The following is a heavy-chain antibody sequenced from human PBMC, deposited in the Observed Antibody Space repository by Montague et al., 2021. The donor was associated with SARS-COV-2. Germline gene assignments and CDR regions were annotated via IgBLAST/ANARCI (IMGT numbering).Heavy chain of an antibody. J-gene: IGHJ4*02. CDR1: GYSISSGYY. CDR2: IYHSGST. CDR3: ARPLNQQWLRFPPGAFFGY. V-gene: IGHV4-38-2*02. Sequence: SETLSLTCTVSGYSISSGYYWGWIRQPPGKGLEWIGSIYHSGSTYYNPSLKSRVTVSVDTSKNQFSLKLSSVTAADTAVYYCARPLNQQWLRFPPGAFFGYWGQGTLVTVSS. D-gene: IGHD6-19*01.